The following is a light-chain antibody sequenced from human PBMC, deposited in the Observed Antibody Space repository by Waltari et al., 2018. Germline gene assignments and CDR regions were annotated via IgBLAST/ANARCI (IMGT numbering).Light chain of an antibody. CDR3: QVWDSDSDHVV. CDR1: RLGGKY. V-gene: IGLV3-1*01. J-gene: IGLJ2*01. CDR2: QDN. Sequence: SYELTQPPAVSVSPGQTASITCSGDRLGGKYTCWYQQKPGQSPVLVIYQDNKRPSGIPERFSGSNSGNTATLSIGRVESGDEADYYCQVWDSDSDHVVFGGGTRLTVL.